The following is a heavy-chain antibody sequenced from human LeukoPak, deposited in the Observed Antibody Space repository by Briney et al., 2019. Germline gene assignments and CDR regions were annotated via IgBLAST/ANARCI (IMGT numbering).Heavy chain of an antibody. J-gene: IGHJ4*02. V-gene: IGHV3-30*04. D-gene: IGHD1-26*01. Sequence: GRSLRLSCAASGFTFSNYAMHWVRQAPGKGLEWVSVISYEGSKKYHADSVKGRFTISRDTSKNTVHLQMNSLSTEDTAVYYCAKDRAEATRRSLDYWGQGTLVTVSS. CDR3: AKDRAEATRRSLDY. CDR1: GFTFSNYA. CDR2: ISYEGSKK.